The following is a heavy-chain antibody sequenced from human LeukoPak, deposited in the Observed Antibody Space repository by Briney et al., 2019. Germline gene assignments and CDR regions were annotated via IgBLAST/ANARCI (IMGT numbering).Heavy chain of an antibody. CDR2: ISWDGGRT. J-gene: IGHJ6*03. D-gene: IGHD4-11*01. V-gene: IGHV3-43D*03. Sequence: GGSLRLSCAASGFTFDDYAMHWVRQAPGKGLEWVSLISWDGGRTYYADSVKGRFTISRDNAKNSLYLQMNSLRAEDTAVYYCARSKSDYYYYYMDVWGKGTTVTVSS. CDR3: ARSKSDYYYYYMDV. CDR1: GFTFDDYA.